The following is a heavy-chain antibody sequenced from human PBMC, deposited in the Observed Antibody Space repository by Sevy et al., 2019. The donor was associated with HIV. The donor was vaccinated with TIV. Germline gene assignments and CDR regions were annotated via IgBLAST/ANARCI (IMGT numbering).Heavy chain of an antibody. CDR3: ARERSGSYSVFDY. J-gene: IGHJ4*02. Sequence: GGSLRLSCAASGFTFSSYWMSWVRQAPGKGLEWVANVKQDGSEKYYVDSVKGRFTISRDNAKNSLYLQMNSLRAEDTAVYYCARERSGSYSVFDYWGQGTLLTVSS. D-gene: IGHD1-26*01. CDR2: VKQDGSEK. V-gene: IGHV3-7*01. CDR1: GFTFSSYW.